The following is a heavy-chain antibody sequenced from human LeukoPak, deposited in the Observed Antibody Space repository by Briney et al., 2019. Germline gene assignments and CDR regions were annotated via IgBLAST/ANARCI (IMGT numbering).Heavy chain of an antibody. CDR3: ARLGGNWNSPGRDY. Sequence: SETLSLTCSVSGGSINGYPWTWIRQPPGMRLEWVGHISYTGTTNYNPSLTTRVAISVDTSKNQFSLKLTSVTAADTGMYFCARLGGNWNSPGRDYWGQGTLVTVSS. CDR1: GGSINGYP. CDR2: ISYTGTT. V-gene: IGHV4-59*08. D-gene: IGHD3-10*01. J-gene: IGHJ4*02.